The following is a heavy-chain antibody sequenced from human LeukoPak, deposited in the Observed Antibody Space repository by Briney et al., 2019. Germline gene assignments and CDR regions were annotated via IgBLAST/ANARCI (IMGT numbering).Heavy chain of an antibody. V-gene: IGHV3-30*03. CDR3: ARAVGLQLCLNY. J-gene: IGHJ4*02. CDR2: ISYDGSNK. D-gene: IGHD5-18*01. CDR1: GFTFSRHG. Sequence: GGSLRLSCAPSGFTFSRHGMHWVRQAPGKGLEWVAVISYDGSNKYYADSVKGRFTISRDNSKNTLYLQMNNLRGEDTAVYYCARAVGLQLCLNYWGQGTLVTVSS.